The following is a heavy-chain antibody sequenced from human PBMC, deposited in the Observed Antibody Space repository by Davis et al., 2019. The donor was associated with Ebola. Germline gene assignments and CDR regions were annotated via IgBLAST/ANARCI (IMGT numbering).Heavy chain of an antibody. D-gene: IGHD3-3*01. CDR2: INPGGSAT. CDR3: ARHIGIVGITTFNY. J-gene: IGHJ4*02. V-gene: IGHV3-7*01. Sequence: GESLKISCAASEFTFSTFWMNWVRQPPGKGLEWVANINPGGSATRYVDSVKGRFTVSRDNAQNSLFLQMNSLRDEDTAVFYCARHIGIVGITTFNYWGQGALVTVSS. CDR1: EFTFSTFW.